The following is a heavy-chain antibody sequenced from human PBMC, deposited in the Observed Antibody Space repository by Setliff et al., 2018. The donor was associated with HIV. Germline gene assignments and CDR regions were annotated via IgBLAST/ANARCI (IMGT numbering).Heavy chain of an antibody. Sequence: HPGGSLRLSCAASGFTFTISWMNWVRQAPGKGLEWVANIKQDGSEKYYVDSVKGRFTISRDNAKNSLYLQMNSLRAEDTAVYYYARESVNYYDSSGSFDYWGQGTLVTVSS. CDR3: ARESVNYYDSSGSFDY. CDR1: GFTFTISW. J-gene: IGHJ4*02. D-gene: IGHD3-22*01. V-gene: IGHV3-7*03. CDR2: IKQDGSEK.